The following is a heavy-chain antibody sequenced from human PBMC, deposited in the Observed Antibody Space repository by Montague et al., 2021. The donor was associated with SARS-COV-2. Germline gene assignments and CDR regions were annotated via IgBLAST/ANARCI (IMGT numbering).Heavy chain of an antibody. Sequence: SETLFLTCTVSGGSMCDHYWAWIRQPPGKGLEWLAYIYYSGGINSNASLKSRVTMSVGTSKNQFSLKLTSVTAADTAVYYCARAVSVRRAVNWFDPWGQGTLVTVSS. D-gene: IGHD3-10*01. CDR3: ARAVSVRRAVNWFDP. CDR2: IYYSGGI. CDR1: GGSMCDHY. V-gene: IGHV4-59*11. J-gene: IGHJ5*02.